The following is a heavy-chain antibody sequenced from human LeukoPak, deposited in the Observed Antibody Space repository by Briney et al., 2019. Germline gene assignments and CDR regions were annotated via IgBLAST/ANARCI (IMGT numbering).Heavy chain of an antibody. CDR3: ARDAT. V-gene: IGHV3-7*01. Sequence: GGSLRLSCAASGFIFRSHWMSWVRQAPGKGLERVASIKQGGSDIYYVDSVEGRFTISRDNAKSSLFLEMNSLRAEDTAVYYCARDATWGQGTLVTVSS. CDR2: IKQGGSDI. CDR1: GFIFRSHW. J-gene: IGHJ5*02.